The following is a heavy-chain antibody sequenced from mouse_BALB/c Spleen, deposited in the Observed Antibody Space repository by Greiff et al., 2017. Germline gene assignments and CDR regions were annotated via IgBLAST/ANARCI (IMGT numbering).Heavy chain of an antibody. V-gene: IGHV1-15*01. J-gene: IGHJ4*01. CDR2: IDPETGGT. CDR3: TGFPGNYAMDY. CDR1: GYTFTDYE. Sequence: QVQLQQSGAELVRPGASVTLSCKASGYTFTDYEMHWVKQTPVHGLEWIGAIDPETGGTAYNQKFKGKATLTADKSSSTAYMELRSLTSEDSAVYYCTGFPGNYAMDYWGQGTSVTVSS.